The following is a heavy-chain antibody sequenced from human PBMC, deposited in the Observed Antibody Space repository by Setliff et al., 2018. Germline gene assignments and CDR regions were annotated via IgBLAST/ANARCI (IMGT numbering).Heavy chain of an antibody. CDR2: ISSGSISTT. V-gene: IGHV3-48*01. CDR3: ARVPVAGEFDY. CDR1: GFTFSIYS. D-gene: IGHD6-19*01. J-gene: IGHJ4*02. Sequence: GGSLRLSCAASGFTFSIYSMNWLRQAPGKGLEWVSYISSGSISTTHYADSVRGRFTVSRDNAKNTLYLEMNNLRAEDSAVYYCARVPVAGEFDYWGQGTLVTVSS.